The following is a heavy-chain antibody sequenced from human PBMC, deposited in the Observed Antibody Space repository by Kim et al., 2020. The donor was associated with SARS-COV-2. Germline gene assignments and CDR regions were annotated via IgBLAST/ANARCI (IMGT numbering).Heavy chain of an antibody. CDR3: ARHAVLLWFGELDGVGGFDP. J-gene: IGHJ5*02. Sequence: SETLSLTCTVSGGSISSSSYYWGWIRQPPGKGLEWIGSIYYSGSTYYNPSLKSGVPISVDTSKNQFSLKLSSVTAADTDVYYCARHAVLLWFGELDGVGGFDPWGQGTLVTVSS. V-gene: IGHV4-39*01. CDR1: GGSISSSSYY. CDR2: IYYSGST. D-gene: IGHD3-10*01.